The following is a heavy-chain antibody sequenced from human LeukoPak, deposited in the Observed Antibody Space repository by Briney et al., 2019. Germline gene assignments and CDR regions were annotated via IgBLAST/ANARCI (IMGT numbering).Heavy chain of an antibody. CDR1: GYTFTGYY. CDR3: ARDVGSWSSVGPMDV. J-gene: IGHJ6*03. D-gene: IGHD6-13*01. Sequence: GASVKVSCKASGYTFTGYYMHWVRQAPGQGLEWMGWINPNSGGTNYAQKFQGRVTMTRDTSISTAYMELSRLRSDDTAVYYCARDVGSWSSVGPMDVWGKGTTVTISS. CDR2: INPNSGGT. V-gene: IGHV1-2*02.